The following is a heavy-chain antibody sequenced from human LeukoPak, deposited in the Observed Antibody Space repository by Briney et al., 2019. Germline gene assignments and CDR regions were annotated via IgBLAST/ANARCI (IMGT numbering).Heavy chain of an antibody. D-gene: IGHD2-2*01. CDR2: INSDGSST. Sequence: QSGGSLRLSCAASGFTFSSYWMHWVRQAPGKGLGWVSRINSDGSSTSYADSVKGRFTTSRDNAKNTLYLQMNSLRAEDTAVYYCERVGVPAAPRAWFDPWGQGTLVTVSS. CDR1: GFTFSSYW. J-gene: IGHJ5*02. CDR3: ERVGVPAAPRAWFDP. V-gene: IGHV3-74*01.